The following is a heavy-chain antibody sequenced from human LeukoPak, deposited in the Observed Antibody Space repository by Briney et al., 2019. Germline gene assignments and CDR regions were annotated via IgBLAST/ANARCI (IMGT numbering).Heavy chain of an antibody. D-gene: IGHD3-10*01. J-gene: IGHJ5*02. CDR3: ARDRSGSYPNWFDP. CDR1: GFTFSSYG. CDR2: ITGNGANT. V-gene: IGHV3-23*01. Sequence: PEGSLRLSCAASGFTFSSYGMSWVRQAPGKGLEWVSAITGNGANTFYADSVKGRFTISRDNSKNTMYLQMNSLRAEDTALYYCARDRSGSYPNWFDPWGQGTLVTVSS.